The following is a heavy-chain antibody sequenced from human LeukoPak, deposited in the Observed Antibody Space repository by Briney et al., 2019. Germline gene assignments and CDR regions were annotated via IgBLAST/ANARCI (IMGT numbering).Heavy chain of an antibody. CDR3: ARGPGIAVAGVFDY. Sequence: ASVKVSCQASGYAFSSYGINWVRQAPGQGLEWMGWISAYNGHTNYVQKMQGRVTMTTDTSTNTAYMELRSLRSDDTAVYYCARGPGIAVAGVFDYWGQGSLVTVSS. D-gene: IGHD6-19*01. J-gene: IGHJ4*02. V-gene: IGHV1-18*04. CDR1: GYAFSSYG. CDR2: ISAYNGHT.